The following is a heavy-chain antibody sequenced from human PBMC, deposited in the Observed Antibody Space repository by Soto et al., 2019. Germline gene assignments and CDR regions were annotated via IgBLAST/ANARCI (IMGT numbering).Heavy chain of an antibody. CDR1: GGSFSGYY. CDR3: ARVSKGWHTIKGTGICDY. Sequence: SETLSLTCAVYGGSFSGYYWSWIRQPPGKGLEWIGEINHSGSTNYNPSLKSRVTISVDTSKNQFSLKLSSVTAADTAVYYCARVSKGWHTIKGTGICDYWGQGTLVTVSS. CDR2: INHSGST. D-gene: IGHD5-12*01. J-gene: IGHJ4*02. V-gene: IGHV4-34*01.